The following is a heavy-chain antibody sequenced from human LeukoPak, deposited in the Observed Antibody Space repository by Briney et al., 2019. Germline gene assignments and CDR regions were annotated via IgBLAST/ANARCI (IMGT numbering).Heavy chain of an antibody. CDR2: IKQDGSEK. CDR1: GFTFSDYW. Sequence: GGSLRLSCAASGFTFSDYWMSWVRQAPGKGLEWVANIKQDGSEKYDVDSVKGRFTISRDNAKNSLYLQMNSLRAEDTAVYYCARVPPDYYDSSGSGTQNYYFDYWGQGTLVTVSS. J-gene: IGHJ4*02. CDR3: ARVPPDYYDSSGSGTQNYYFDY. V-gene: IGHV3-7*01. D-gene: IGHD3-22*01.